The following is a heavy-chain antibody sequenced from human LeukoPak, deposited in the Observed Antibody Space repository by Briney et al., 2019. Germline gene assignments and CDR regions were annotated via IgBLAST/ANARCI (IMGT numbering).Heavy chain of an antibody. V-gene: IGHV3-21*01. J-gene: IGHJ4*02. CDR1: GFTFSSYN. D-gene: IGHD3-3*01. CDR2: ITRSSYT. CDR3: ARAPGTGIFGVVIPSPFDY. Sequence: GGSLRLSCAASGFTFSSYNMNWVRQAPGKGLEWVSSITRSSYTYYADSVKGRFTISRANAKNSLYLQMDSLRAEDTAVYYCARAPGTGIFGVVIPSPFDYWGQGTLVTVSS.